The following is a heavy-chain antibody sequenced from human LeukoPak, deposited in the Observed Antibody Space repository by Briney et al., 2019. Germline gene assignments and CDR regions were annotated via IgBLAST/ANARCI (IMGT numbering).Heavy chain of an antibody. V-gene: IGHV4-31*03. CDR1: GGSISSGGYY. J-gene: IGHJ5*02. Sequence: SETLSLTCTVSGGSISSGGYYWSWIRQHPGKGLEWIGYIYYSGSTYYNPSLKSRVTISVDTSKNQFSPKLSSVTAADTAVYYCTAHSDYYDSPDYNWFDPWGQGTLVTVSS. CDR2: IYYSGST. CDR3: TAHSDYYDSPDYNWFDP. D-gene: IGHD3-22*01.